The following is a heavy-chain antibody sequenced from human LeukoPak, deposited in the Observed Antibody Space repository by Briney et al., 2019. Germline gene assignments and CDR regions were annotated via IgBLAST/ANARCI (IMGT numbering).Heavy chain of an antibody. CDR3: ARTYYYDSSGYSD. CDR1: GYTFTSYG. V-gene: IGHV1-18*01. J-gene: IGHJ4*02. CDR2: ISAYNGNT. D-gene: IGHD3-22*01. Sequence: ASVTVSCKASGYTFTSYGISWVRQAPGQGLEWMGWISAYNGNTNYAQKLQGRVTMTTDTSTSTAYMELRSLRSDDTAAYYCARTYYYDSSGYSDWGQGTLVTVSS.